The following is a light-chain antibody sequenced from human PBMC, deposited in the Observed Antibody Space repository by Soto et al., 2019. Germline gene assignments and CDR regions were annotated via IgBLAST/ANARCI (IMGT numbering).Light chain of an antibody. CDR2: ATS. J-gene: IGKJ2*01. Sequence: EIVMTQSPVTLSLSPGERATLSCRASQSVTSKLAWFQQKPGQAPRLLIYATSTRATVVPARFSGSGSGTEFTLTISSLQSEDVAVYSCQQYNNWPPTFGQGTQLEIK. CDR3: QQYNNWPPT. V-gene: IGKV3-15*01. CDR1: QSVTSK.